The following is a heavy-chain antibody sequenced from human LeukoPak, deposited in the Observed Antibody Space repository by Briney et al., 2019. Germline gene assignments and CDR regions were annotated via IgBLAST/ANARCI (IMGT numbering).Heavy chain of an antibody. Sequence: SDTLSLTCAVSGGSISSSNWWSWVRQPPGKGLEWIGEFYHSGSTNYNTSLKSRVTISVDTSKNQFPLKLSSVTAADTAVYYCARNSYYYGSGFGYWPEYNWFDPWGQGTLVTVSS. CDR1: GGSISSSNW. CDR3: ARNSYYYGSGFGYWPEYNWFDP. V-gene: IGHV4-4*02. J-gene: IGHJ5*02. D-gene: IGHD3-10*01. CDR2: FYHSGST.